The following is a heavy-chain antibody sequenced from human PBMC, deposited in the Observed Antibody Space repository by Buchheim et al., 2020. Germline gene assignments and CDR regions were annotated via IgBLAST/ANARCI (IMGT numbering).Heavy chain of an antibody. D-gene: IGHD6-13*01. J-gene: IGHJ4*02. V-gene: IGHV3-7*01. CDR1: GFTLSNYW. CDR2: IRDDGSEK. CDR3: AREQSSSPPYFDY. Sequence: EVQLVESGGGLVQPGGSLRLSCAASGFTLSNYWMTWVRQAPGKGLEWVANIRDDGSEKDYVDSVRGRFSISRDKAKNSLYLQLNSLRAEDTAVYYCAREQSSSPPYFDYWGQGTL.